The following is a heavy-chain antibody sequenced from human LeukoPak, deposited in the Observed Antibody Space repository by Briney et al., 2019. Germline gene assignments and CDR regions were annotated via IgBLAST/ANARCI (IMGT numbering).Heavy chain of an antibody. CDR3: ARLYSGAWFGRYFDS. J-gene: IGHJ4*02. CDR2: INHSGST. Sequence: SETLSLTCAVYGGSFSGDYWSWIRQPPGKGLEWVGEINHSGSTNYNPSLKSAVIISVDTSKNQFSLKLTSVTAADTAVYFCARLYSGAWFGRYFDSWGQGTLVTVSS. D-gene: IGHD6-19*01. CDR1: GGSFSGDY. V-gene: IGHV4-34*01.